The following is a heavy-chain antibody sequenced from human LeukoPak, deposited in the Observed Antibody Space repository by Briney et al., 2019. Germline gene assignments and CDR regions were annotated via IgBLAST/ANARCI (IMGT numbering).Heavy chain of an antibody. Sequence: SSVKVSCKASGGTLSSYAISWVRQAPGQGLEWMGRIIPIFGTANYAQKFQGRVTITTDESTSTAYMELSSLRSEGTAVYYCARSIAAAGPFDYWGQGTLVTVSS. J-gene: IGHJ4*02. V-gene: IGHV1-69*05. CDR2: IIPIFGTA. CDR3: ARSIAAAGPFDY. CDR1: GGTLSSYA. D-gene: IGHD6-13*01.